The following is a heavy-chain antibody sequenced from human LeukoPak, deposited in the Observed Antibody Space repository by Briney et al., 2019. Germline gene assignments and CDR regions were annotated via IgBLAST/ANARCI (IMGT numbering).Heavy chain of an antibody. V-gene: IGHV3-23*01. CDR2: ISGSGGST. CDR3: ARSWEVLQNFDY. CDR1: GCTFSSYA. J-gene: IGHJ4*02. D-gene: IGHD1-26*01. Sequence: GGSLRLSCAASGCTFSSYARGWVRQAPGKGLEWFAAISGSGGSTYYADSGKGRFTISRYNSTNTLLLQMNSLSSEDTAVSYCARSWEVLQNFDYWGQGTLVTVSS.